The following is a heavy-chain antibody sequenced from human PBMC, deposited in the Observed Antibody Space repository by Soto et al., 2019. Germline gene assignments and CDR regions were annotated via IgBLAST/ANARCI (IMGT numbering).Heavy chain of an antibody. Sequence: QVQLQQWGAGLLKPSETLSLTCAVYGGSFCGYDWTWIRQPPGTGLEWIGEINHSGSSNYNPSLKSRVTISVDTSKNQFSLKLTSVTAADTAVYYCARDKITGLFDYWGQGTLVTVSS. CDR2: INHSGSS. V-gene: IGHV4-34*01. CDR1: GGSFCGYD. D-gene: IGHD2-8*02. CDR3: ARDKITGLFDY. J-gene: IGHJ4*02.